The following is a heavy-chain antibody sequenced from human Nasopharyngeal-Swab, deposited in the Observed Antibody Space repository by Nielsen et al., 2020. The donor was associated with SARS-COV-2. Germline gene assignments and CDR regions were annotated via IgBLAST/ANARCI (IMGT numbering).Heavy chain of an antibody. D-gene: IGHD3-22*01. Sequence: SETLSLTCTVSGDSISSNSYYWVWIRQSPGKGLEWIGSFSYSGTTYFNPSLQSRVTISVDTSKNQFSVKLSSVTAADTAVYYCASYYYDSSDYSYWFDPWGQGTLVTVSS. CDR3: ASYYYDSSDYSYWFDP. CDR2: FSYSGTT. V-gene: IGHV4-39*01. CDR1: GDSISSNSYY. J-gene: IGHJ5*02.